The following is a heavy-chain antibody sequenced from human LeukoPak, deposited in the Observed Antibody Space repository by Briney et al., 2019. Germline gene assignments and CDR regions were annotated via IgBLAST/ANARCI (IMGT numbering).Heavy chain of an antibody. Sequence: ASVKVSCKASGYTFTSYDINWVRQATGQGLEWMGWMNPNSGNTGYAQKFQGRVTMTRNTSISTAYMELSSLRSEDTAVYYCARGLVDPAMVYYMDVWGKGTTVTISS. V-gene: IGHV1-8*01. CDR3: ARGLVDPAMVYYMDV. CDR2: MNPNSGNT. CDR1: GYTFTSYD. D-gene: IGHD5-18*01. J-gene: IGHJ6*03.